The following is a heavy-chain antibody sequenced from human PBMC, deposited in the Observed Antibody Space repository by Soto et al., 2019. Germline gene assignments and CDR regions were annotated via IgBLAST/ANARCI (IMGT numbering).Heavy chain of an antibody. Sequence: ASETLSLTCSVSDDSINSDKYYWGWIRQPPGKGLEWIGSIYYRGNAYYNQSLQTRVTISLDKSKSQFSLKLNSVTAADLAVFFCARLEGLATISYYFDFWGPGALVTVSS. D-gene: IGHD3-9*01. J-gene: IGHJ4*02. CDR2: IYYRGNA. V-gene: IGHV4-39*01. CDR3: ARLEGLATISYYFDF. CDR1: DDSINSDKYY.